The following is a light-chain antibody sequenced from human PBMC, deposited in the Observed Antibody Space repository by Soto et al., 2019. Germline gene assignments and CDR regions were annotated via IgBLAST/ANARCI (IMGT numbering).Light chain of an antibody. J-gene: IGKJ4*01. Sequence: DIQMTQSPSSLSASVGDRVTITCQASQDISNYLNWYQQKPGKAPKLLIYDASNLETGVPSRFSGSASVTDFTFTISSLQPEDIATYYCHQYDNLPFGGGTKVEIK. CDR2: DAS. CDR3: HQYDNLP. CDR1: QDISNY. V-gene: IGKV1-33*01.